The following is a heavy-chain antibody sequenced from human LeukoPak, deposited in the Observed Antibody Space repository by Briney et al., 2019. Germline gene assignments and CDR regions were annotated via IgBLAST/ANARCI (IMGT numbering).Heavy chain of an antibody. Sequence: GGSLRLSCAASGFTFSSYAMTWVRQAPGKGLEWVSTINRSGSTYDADSVKGRFTISRDNSKNTLYLQMNSLRAEDTAVYYCAKGGDIVLMVYATLDYWGQGTLVTVSS. CDR1: GFTFSSYA. D-gene: IGHD2-8*01. CDR3: AKGGDIVLMVYATLDY. J-gene: IGHJ4*02. V-gene: IGHV3-23*01. CDR2: INRSGST.